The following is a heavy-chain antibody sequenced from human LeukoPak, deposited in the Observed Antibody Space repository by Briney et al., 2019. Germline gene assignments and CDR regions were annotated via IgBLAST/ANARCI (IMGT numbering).Heavy chain of an antibody. J-gene: IGHJ4*02. D-gene: IGHD2-2*01. Sequence: SETLSLTCAVYGGSFSGYYWSWIRQPPGKGLEWIGYIYYSGSTYYNPSLKSRVTISVDTSKNQFSLKLSSVTAADTAVYYCARGRYYSSTSCYVPQNWGQRTLVTVSS. CDR1: GGSFSGYY. V-gene: IGHV4-34*09. CDR3: ARGRYYSSTSCYVPQN. CDR2: IYYSGST.